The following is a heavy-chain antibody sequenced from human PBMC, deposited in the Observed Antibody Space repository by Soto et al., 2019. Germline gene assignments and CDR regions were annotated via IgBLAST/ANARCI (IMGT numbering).Heavy chain of an antibody. D-gene: IGHD1-26*01. CDR1: GFSFTNYG. CDR3: TRDPYGGSRYYFDS. Sequence: GSLRLSCAASGFSFTNYGMHWVRQAPGKGLEWVAVIWYDGSNKYYADSVKGRFAISKDNSQNTPYLQMNNLRPEDTAVYYCTRDPYGGSRYYFDSWGQGTLVTVSS. V-gene: IGHV3-33*01. J-gene: IGHJ4*02. CDR2: IWYDGSNK.